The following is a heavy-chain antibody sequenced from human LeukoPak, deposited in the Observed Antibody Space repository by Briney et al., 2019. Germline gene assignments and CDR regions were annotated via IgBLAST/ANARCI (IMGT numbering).Heavy chain of an antibody. CDR1: GGSISGYY. V-gene: IGHV4-59*08. CDR3: ATFDSSGYYLFDY. CDR2: IYYSGST. Sequence: SETLSLTCTVSGGSISGYYWSWIRQPPGEGLEWIGYIYYSGSTNYNPSLKSRVTISVDTSKNQFSLKLSSVTAADTAVYYCATFDSSGYYLFDYWGQGTLVTVSS. D-gene: IGHD3-22*01. J-gene: IGHJ4*02.